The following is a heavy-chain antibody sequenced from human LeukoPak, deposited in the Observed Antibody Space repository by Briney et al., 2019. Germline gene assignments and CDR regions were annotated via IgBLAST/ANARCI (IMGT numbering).Heavy chain of an antibody. Sequence: GGSLRLSCAASGFDFSDYTMNWVRQAPGKGLEWVASVAGDSHYIYYPDSVRGRFTISRDNAENSLYLQMNSLRAEDTAVYYCARSRRARHCPDFEYWGQGTLVTVSS. V-gene: IGHV3-21*01. J-gene: IGHJ4*02. CDR2: VAGDSHYI. CDR3: ARSRRARHCPDFEY. CDR1: GFDFSDYT.